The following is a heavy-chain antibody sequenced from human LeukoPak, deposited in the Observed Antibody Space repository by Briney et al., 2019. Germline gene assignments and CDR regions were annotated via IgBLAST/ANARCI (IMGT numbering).Heavy chain of an antibody. CDR2: ISDRGSRT. CDR1: GITLSNYG. CDR3: AKRGVVIRVILVGFHKEAYYFDS. J-gene: IGHJ4*02. Sequence: GGSLRLSCAVPGITLSNYGMSWVRQAPGKGLEWVAGISDRGSRTNYADSVKGRFTISTDHPKNTLNLQMNSLRAEDTAVYFCAKRGVVIRVILVGFHKEAYYFDSWGQGALVTVSS. V-gene: IGHV3-23*01. D-gene: IGHD3-22*01.